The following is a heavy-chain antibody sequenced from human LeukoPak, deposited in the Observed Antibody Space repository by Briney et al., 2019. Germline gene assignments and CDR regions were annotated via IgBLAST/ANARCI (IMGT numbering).Heavy chain of an antibody. CDR1: GGSISSSSYY. Sequence: PSETLPLTCTVSGGSISSSSYYWGWIRQPPGKGLEWIGSIYYSGSPNYNPSLKSRVTISVDTSKNQFSLKLSSVTAADTAVYYCARRGYNYGPYYFDYWGQGILVTVSS. CDR3: ARRGYNYGPYYFDY. CDR2: IYYSGSP. J-gene: IGHJ4*02. V-gene: IGHV4-39*07. D-gene: IGHD5-18*01.